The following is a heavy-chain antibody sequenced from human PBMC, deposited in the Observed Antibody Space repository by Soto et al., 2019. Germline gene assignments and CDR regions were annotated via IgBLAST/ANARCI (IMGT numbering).Heavy chain of an antibody. J-gene: IGHJ3*02. V-gene: IGHV1-69*01. D-gene: IGHD3-22*01. CDR1: GGTFSSYA. CDR3: AVTYYYDSSGYYVSSAFDI. Sequence: QVQLVQSGAEVKKPGSSVKVSCKASGGTFSSYAISWVRQAPGQGLEWMGGIIPIFGTANYAQKFQGRVTITADESTSTAYMELSSLRSEDTAVYYCAVTYYYDSSGYYVSSAFDIWGQGTMVTVYS. CDR2: IIPIFGTA.